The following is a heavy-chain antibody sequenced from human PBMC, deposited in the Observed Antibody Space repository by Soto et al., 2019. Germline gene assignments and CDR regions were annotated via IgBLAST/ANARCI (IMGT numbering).Heavy chain of an antibody. Sequence: SETLSLTCTVSGGSIYTYSWTWLRQPAGKGLERIGHIYSSGSANYNPSLKSRVSMSVDTSKNQFSLKLNSVTAADTAVYYCATIVGANDYWGQGALVTVSS. CDR2: IYSSGSA. V-gene: IGHV4-4*07. J-gene: IGHJ4*02. CDR3: ATIVGANDY. D-gene: IGHD1-26*01. CDR1: GGSIYTYS.